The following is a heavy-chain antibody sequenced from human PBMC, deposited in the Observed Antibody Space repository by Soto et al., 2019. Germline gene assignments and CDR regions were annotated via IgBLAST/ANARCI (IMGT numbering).Heavy chain of an antibody. Sequence: PETLSPTSTVSSDSISRSSYEWAWLRQHPGKGLEWIGSISSSGSTYYNPSVKSRVSFSVHTSKNQFSLKLSSVTAAYTAIYYCVRGGGGGLFDPWGQGTMVTVSS. CDR1: SDSISRSSYE. CDR3: VRGGGGGLFDP. J-gene: IGHJ5*02. D-gene: IGHD2-15*01. CDR2: ISSSGST. V-gene: IGHV4-39*02.